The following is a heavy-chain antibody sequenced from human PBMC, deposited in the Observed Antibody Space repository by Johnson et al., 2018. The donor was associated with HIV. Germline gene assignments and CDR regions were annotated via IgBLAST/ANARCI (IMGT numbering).Heavy chain of an antibody. CDR1: GLIFSRSW. CDR3: ARPRGVQAGLGAFDI. CDR2: TNSDGSTT. D-gene: IGHD1-1*01. Sequence: VQLVESGGGLVQPGGSLRLSCAASGLIFSRSWIHWVRQAPGKGLVWVSRTNSDGSTTNYADSVTGRFTISRDKAKNTLYLQMNSLRAEDTAVYYCARPRGVQAGLGAFDIWGQGTMVTVSS. V-gene: IGHV3-74*01. J-gene: IGHJ3*02.